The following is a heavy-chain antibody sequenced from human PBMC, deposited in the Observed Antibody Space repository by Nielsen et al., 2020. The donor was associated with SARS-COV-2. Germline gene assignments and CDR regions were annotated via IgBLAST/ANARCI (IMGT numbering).Heavy chain of an antibody. CDR3: AGGGSGYMSY. CDR1: GFTVYNY. J-gene: IGHJ4*02. D-gene: IGHD3-3*01. CDR2: VYSGGSK. V-gene: IGHV3-66*01. Sequence: GGSLRLSCAASGFTVYNYMNWVRQAPGKGLEWVSVVYSGGSKYYADSVKGRFTISRDNSKNMLYLQMNSLREEDTAVYYCAGGGSGYMSYWGQGTLVTVSS.